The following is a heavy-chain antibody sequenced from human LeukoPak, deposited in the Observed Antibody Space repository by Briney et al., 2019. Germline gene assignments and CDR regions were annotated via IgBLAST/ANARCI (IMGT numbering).Heavy chain of an antibody. V-gene: IGHV4-59*12. CDR1: GGSISSYY. J-gene: IGHJ4*02. CDR3: ARFCYGDYCFDS. Sequence: SETLSLTCTVSGGSISSYYWSWIRQPPGKGLEWIGYIYYSGSTNYNPSLKSRVTISVDTSKNQFSLKLSSVTAADTAVYYCARFCYGDYCFDSWGQGTLVTVSS. D-gene: IGHD4-17*01. CDR2: IYYSGST.